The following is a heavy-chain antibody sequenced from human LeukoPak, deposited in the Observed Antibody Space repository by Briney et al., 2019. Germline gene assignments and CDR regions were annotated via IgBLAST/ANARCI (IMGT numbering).Heavy chain of an antibody. V-gene: IGHV3-74*03. D-gene: IGHD2-8*02. CDR3: ARSCTSDCFHKAPADY. CDR2: IKNGETTT. Sequence: GGSLRLSCAASGFTFSNYWMQWVRHAPGKGVLCVSRIKNGETTTTSADSVKGRFTISRDNAKNTLYLEMNSLRAEDTAVYYCARSCTSDCFHKAPADYWGQGTLVTVSS. CDR1: GFTFSNYW. J-gene: IGHJ4*02.